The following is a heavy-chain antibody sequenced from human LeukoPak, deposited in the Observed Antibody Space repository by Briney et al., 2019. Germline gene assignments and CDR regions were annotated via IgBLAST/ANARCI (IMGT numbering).Heavy chain of an antibody. CDR3: AKEGGYSGYDLTYYFDY. V-gene: IGHV3-23*01. J-gene: IGHJ4*02. CDR2: ISGSGGST. Sequence: GGSLRLSCAASGFIFSSYAMSWVRQAPGKGLEWVSAISGSGGSTYYADSVKGRFTISRDTSKNTLYLQMNSLRAEDTAVYYCAKEGGYSGYDLTYYFDYWGRGTLVTVSS. CDR1: GFIFSSYA. D-gene: IGHD5-12*01.